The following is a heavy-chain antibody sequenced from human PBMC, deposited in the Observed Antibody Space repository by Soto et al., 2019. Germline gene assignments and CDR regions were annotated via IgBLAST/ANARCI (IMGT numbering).Heavy chain of an antibody. J-gene: IGHJ3*02. D-gene: IGHD3-3*01. CDR1: GGTFSSYT. Sequence: QVQLVQSGAEVKKPGSSVKVSCKASGGTFSSYTISWVRQAPGQGLEWMGRIIPILGIANYAQKFQGRVTITADKSTSTAYMELSSLRSEDTAVYYCARWAYYDFWSGPMDLGAFDIWGQGTMVTVSS. CDR3: ARWAYYDFWSGPMDLGAFDI. CDR2: IIPILGIA. V-gene: IGHV1-69*02.